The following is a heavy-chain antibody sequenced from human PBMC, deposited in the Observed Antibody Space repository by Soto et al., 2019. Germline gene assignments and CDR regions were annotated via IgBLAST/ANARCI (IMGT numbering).Heavy chain of an antibody. V-gene: IGHV4-4*02. D-gene: IGHD6-6*01. CDR2: FYHSGRT. CDR3: ARSAWSGSSFGWFDP. J-gene: IGHJ5*02. CDR1: GGSISSSNW. Sequence: QGQLQESGPGLVKPSGTLSLTCAVSGGSISSSNWWSWVRQPPGKGLEWIGEFYHSGRTNYNPSLKSRVTIYVDKSNNHFSLKPSSVPAADTAVYYCARSAWSGSSFGWFDPWGQGTLFTVSS.